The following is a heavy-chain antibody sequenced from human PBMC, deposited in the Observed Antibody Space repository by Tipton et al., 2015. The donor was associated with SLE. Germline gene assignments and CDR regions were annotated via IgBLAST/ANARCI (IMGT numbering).Heavy chain of an antibody. CDR2: IYYSGST. V-gene: IGHV4-39*07. J-gene: IGHJ6*02. D-gene: IGHD2-2*01. CDR3: ARDPEGGYCSSTSCNEGSYGMDA. CDR1: GGSISSSSYY. Sequence: TLSLTCTVSGGSISSSSYYWGWIRQPPGKGLEWIGSIYYSGSTYYNPSLKSRVTISVDTSKNQFSLKLSSVTAADTAVYYCARDPEGGYCSSTSCNEGSYGMDAWGQGTTVTVSS.